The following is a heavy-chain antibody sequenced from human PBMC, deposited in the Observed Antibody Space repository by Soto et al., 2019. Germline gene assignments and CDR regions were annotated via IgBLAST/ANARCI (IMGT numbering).Heavy chain of an antibody. V-gene: IGHV3-30*18. CDR2: ISYGGSNK. J-gene: IGHJ4*02. CDR1: GFTFSSYG. D-gene: IGHD3-10*01. Sequence: QVQLVESGGGVVQPGRSLRLSCAASGFTFSSYGMHWVRQAPGKGLEWVAVISYGGSNKYYADSVKGRFTISRDNCKNTRYLQMNSLRAEDTAVYYCAKAPGFGELRGYFDYWGQGTLVTVSS. CDR3: AKAPGFGELRGYFDY.